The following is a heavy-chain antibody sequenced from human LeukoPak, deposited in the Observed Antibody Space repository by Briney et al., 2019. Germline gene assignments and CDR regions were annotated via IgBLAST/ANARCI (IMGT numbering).Heavy chain of an antibody. J-gene: IGHJ3*02. V-gene: IGHV1-2*02. CDR2: INPNSGGT. CDR3: ARVSDSSGWYPYGAFDI. D-gene: IGHD6-19*01. CDR1: GYTFTGYY. Sequence: GASVKVSCKASGYTFTGYYMHWVRQAPGQGLEWMGWINPNSGGTNYAQKFQGRVTMTRDTSISTAYMELSRLRSDDTAVYYCARVSDSSGWYPYGAFDIWGQGTMVTVSS.